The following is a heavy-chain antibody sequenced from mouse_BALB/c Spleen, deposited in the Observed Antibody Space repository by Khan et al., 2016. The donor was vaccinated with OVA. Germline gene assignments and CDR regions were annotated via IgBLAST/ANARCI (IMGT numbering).Heavy chain of an antibody. CDR1: GYYITSGYS. D-gene: IGHD1-1*01. V-gene: IGHV3-1*02. J-gene: IGHJ1*01. CDR3: PRSLPTVVASWYFPL. Sequence: EVQLVESGPDLVKPSQARSLTCTVTGYYITSGYSGHWIRQFPGNKLEWMGYIHYSGSTNYNPSRKSRISINPVTSTHPFFLQLNSLPTEDPATYSCPRSLPTVVASWYFPLWGARTTVPFSS. CDR2: IHYSGST.